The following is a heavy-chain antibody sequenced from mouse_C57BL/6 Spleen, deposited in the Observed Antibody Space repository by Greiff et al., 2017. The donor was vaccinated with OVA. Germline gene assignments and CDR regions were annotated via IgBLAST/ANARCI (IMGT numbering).Heavy chain of an antibody. V-gene: IGHV1-7*01. Sequence: QVQLQHSGAELAKPGASVKLSCKASGYTFTSYWMHWVKQRPGQGLEWIGYINPSSGYTKYNQKFKDKATLTADKSSSTAYMQLSSLTYEDSAVYYCARVYDGYAYYFDYWGQGTTLTVSS. CDR2: INPSSGYT. CDR1: GYTFTSYW. J-gene: IGHJ2*01. CDR3: ARVYDGYAYYFDY. D-gene: IGHD2-3*01.